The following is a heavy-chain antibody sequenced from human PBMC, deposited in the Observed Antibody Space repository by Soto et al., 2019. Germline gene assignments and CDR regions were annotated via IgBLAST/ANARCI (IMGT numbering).Heavy chain of an antibody. CDR2: VYSTGGT. Sequence: QVHVQQSGPGLVKPSETLSLSCTVSSGPSSSHNWGWIRQPPGRGLEWIGCVYSTGGTSYNPSLKSRVTRSADTSTNHISLTLSSVTAADAAVYYCVRQGIDYLHGLVDVLGQWATVSVSS. J-gene: IGHJ6*02. D-gene: IGHD1-26*01. CDR3: VRQGIDYLHGLVDV. CDR1: SGPSSSHN. V-gene: IGHV4-59*08.